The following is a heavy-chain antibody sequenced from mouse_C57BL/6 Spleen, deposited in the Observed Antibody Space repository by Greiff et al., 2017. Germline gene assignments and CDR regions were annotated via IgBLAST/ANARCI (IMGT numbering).Heavy chain of an antibody. CDR3: ARGGGLLPLFDY. CDR1: GYTFTDHT. CDR2: IYPRDGST. Sequence: QVQLKESDAELVKPGASVKISCKVSGYTFTDHTIHWMKQRPEQGLEWIGYIYPRDGSTKYNEKFKGKATLTADKSSSTAYMQLNSLASEDAAVYCCARGGGLLPLFDYRGQGTTLTVSS. V-gene: IGHV1-78*01. J-gene: IGHJ2*01. D-gene: IGHD2-3*01.